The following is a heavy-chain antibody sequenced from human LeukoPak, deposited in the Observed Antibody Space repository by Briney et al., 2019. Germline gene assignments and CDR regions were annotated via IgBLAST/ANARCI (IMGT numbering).Heavy chain of an antibody. J-gene: IGHJ5*02. Sequence: PGGSLRLSCVGSGFTLSNFGLNWVRQAPGKGLEWVSVISGSGGSTYYADSVKGRFTISRDNSKNTLYLQMNSLRAEDTAVYYCARGRYIAAAFNWFDPWGQGTLVTVSS. D-gene: IGHD6-13*01. CDR2: ISGSGGST. CDR1: GFTLSNFG. V-gene: IGHV3-23*01. CDR3: ARGRYIAAAFNWFDP.